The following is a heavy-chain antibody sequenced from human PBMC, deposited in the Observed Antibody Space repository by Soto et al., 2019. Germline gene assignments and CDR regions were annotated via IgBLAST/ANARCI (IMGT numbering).Heavy chain of an antibody. CDR1: GGSISSSIYY. V-gene: IGHV4-39*01. Sequence: PSETLSLTCTVSGGSISSSIYYWGWIRQPPGKGLEWIGSIYYSGSTYSNPSLKSRVTISVDTSKNQFSLKLSSVTAADTAVYYCARGKSNHGEHYDWFDPWGQGTLVTVS. CDR2: IYYSGST. J-gene: IGHJ5*02. CDR3: ARGKSNHGEHYDWFDP. D-gene: IGHD3-10*01.